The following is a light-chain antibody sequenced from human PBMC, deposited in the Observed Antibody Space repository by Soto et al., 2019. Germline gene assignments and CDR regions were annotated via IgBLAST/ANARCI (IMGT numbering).Light chain of an antibody. V-gene: IGKV2-30*02. CDR2: KVS. J-gene: IGKJ4*01. Sequence: DVVMTQSPLSLPVTLGQPASISCRSSQSLVHSDGNIYLHWFQQRPGQSPRRLIYKVSIRDSGVPDRFSGCGSGTDFTLKISRVEAEDLGVYYCMQGTHWPPTFGGGTKVEIK. CDR3: MQGTHWPPT. CDR1: QSLVHSDGNIY.